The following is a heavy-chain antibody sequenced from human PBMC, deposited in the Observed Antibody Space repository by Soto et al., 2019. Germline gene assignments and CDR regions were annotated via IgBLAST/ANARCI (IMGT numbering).Heavy chain of an antibody. CDR1: GGTFSSYA. V-gene: IGHV1-69*06. CDR3: AREGGYCSGGSCYSPNAFDI. J-gene: IGHJ3*02. Sequence: GSSVKVSCKASGGTFSSYAISWVRQAPGQGLEWMGGIIPIFGTANYAQKFQGRVTITADKSTSTAYMELSSLRSEDTAVYYCAREGGYCSGGSCYSPNAFDIWGQGTMVTV. CDR2: IIPIFGTA. D-gene: IGHD2-15*01.